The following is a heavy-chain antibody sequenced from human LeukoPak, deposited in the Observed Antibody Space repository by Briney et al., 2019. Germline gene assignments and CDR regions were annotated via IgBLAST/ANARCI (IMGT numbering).Heavy chain of an antibody. J-gene: IGHJ6*03. D-gene: IGHD6-13*01. Sequence: GASVKVSCKASGYTFTSYGISWVRQAPGQGLEWMGWISAYNGNTGYAQKFQGRVTMTRNTSISTAYMELSSLRSEDTAVYYCATSRQTYSSSWYSRSYYYYYYMDVWGKGTTVTISS. CDR1: GYTFTSYG. CDR3: ATSRQTYSSSWYSRSYYYYYYMDV. CDR2: ISAYNGNT. V-gene: IGHV1-8*02.